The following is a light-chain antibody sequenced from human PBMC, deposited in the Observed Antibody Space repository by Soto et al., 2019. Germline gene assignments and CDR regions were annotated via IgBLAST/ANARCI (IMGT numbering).Light chain of an antibody. Sequence: DIRMTQSPSTLSASVGDRVTITCRASQSVRGSLAWYQQQPGKAPKLLIYDVSNLESGVPSRFSAFGSGTEFTLSISSLQPDEFGTYYCQQFYMGWTFGQGTRVDLK. J-gene: IGKJ1*01. CDR3: QQFYMGWT. V-gene: IGKV1-5*01. CDR1: QSVRGS. CDR2: DVS.